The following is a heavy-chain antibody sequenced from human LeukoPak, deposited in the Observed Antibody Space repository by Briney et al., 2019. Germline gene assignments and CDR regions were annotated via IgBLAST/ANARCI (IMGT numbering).Heavy chain of an antibody. CDR3: AKAAYSSSWYHFDY. J-gene: IGHJ4*02. CDR2: IWYDGSNK. D-gene: IGHD6-13*01. CDR1: GFTFSSYG. Sequence: GGSLRLSCAASGFTFSSYGMHWVRQAPGKGLEWVAVIWYDGSNKYYADSVKGRFTIFRDNSKNTLYLQMNSLRAEDTAVYYCAKAAYSSSWYHFDYWGQGTLVTVSS. V-gene: IGHV3-33*06.